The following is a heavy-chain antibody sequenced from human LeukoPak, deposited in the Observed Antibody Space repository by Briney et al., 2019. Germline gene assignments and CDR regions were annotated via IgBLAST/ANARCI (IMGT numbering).Heavy chain of an antibody. CDR1: GFTFSSYW. CDR3: ARVVGYYMDV. D-gene: IGHD2-21*01. Sequence: GGSLRLSCAASGFTFSSYWMHWVRQVPGKGLVWVSRIDPEVSRRSYAGSVKGRFTISRDNAKNTLYLQMNSLRAEDTAVYYCARVVGYYMDVWGKGTTVTVSS. J-gene: IGHJ6*03. V-gene: IGHV3-74*01. CDR2: IDPEVSRR.